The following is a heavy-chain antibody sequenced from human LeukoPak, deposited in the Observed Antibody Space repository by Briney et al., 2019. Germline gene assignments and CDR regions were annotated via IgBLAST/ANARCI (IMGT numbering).Heavy chain of an antibody. J-gene: IGHJ4*02. CDR1: GFTFNNFA. CDR3: ARGGRWIQLWFGYGFDY. Sequence: GGSLRLSCAASGFTFNNFAMSWVRQAPGKGLEWVSVISGSGGSTYYADSVKGRFTISRDNSKNTLYLQMNSLRAEDTAVYYCARGGRWIQLWFGYGFDYWGQGTLVTVSS. V-gene: IGHV3-23*01. CDR2: ISGSGGST. D-gene: IGHD5-18*01.